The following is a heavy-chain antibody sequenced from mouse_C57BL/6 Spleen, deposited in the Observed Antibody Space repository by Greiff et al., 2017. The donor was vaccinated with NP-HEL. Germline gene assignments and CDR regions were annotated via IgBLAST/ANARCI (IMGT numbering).Heavy chain of an antibody. Sequence: EVQVVESGGGLVKPGGSLKLSCAASGFTFSSYTMSWVRQTPEKRLEWVATISGGGGNTYYPDSVKGRFTISRDNAKNTLYLQMSSLRSEDTALYYCARQGLAFDYWGQGTTLTVSS. CDR2: ISGGGGNT. CDR1: GFTFSSYT. J-gene: IGHJ2*01. V-gene: IGHV5-9*01. D-gene: IGHD3-3*01. CDR3: ARQGLAFDY.